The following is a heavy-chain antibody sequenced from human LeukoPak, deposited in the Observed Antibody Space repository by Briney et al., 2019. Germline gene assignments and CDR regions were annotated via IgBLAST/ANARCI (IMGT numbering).Heavy chain of an antibody. CDR2: ISSSSTI. CDR1: GFTFSSYS. V-gene: IGHV3-48*02. J-gene: IGHJ4*02. CDR3: ASSLATNPDY. D-gene: IGHD2-8*01. Sequence: GGSLRLSCAASGFTFSSYSVNWVRQAPGKGLEWVSYISSSSTIYYADSVKGRFTISRDNAKNSLYLQMNSLRDEDTAVYYCASSLATNPDYWGQGTLVTVSS.